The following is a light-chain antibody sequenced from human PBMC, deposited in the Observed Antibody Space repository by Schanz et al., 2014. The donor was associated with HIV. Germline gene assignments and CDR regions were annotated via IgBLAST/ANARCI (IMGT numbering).Light chain of an antibody. CDR1: SSDVGGYNY. CDR3: SSYTSSSTYV. Sequence: QSALTQPPSASGSPGQSVTISCTGTSSDVGGYNYLSWYQHHPGKAPKLMIYDVSNRPSGVSNRFSGSKSGNTASLTISGLQAEDEADYYCSSYTSSSTYVFGTGTKVTVL. CDR2: DVS. V-gene: IGLV2-14*03. J-gene: IGLJ1*01.